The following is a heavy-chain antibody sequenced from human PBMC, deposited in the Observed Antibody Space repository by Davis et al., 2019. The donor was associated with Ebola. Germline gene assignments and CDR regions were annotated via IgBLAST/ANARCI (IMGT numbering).Heavy chain of an antibody. CDR1: GLTFSSYW. CDR3: ARPGDTIFGVAGRDYFDY. CDR2: INHSGST. D-gene: IGHD3-3*01. Sequence: ESLKIPCAASGLTFSSYWMSWVRQPPGKGLEWIGEINHSGSTNYNPSLKSRVTISVDTSKNQFSLKLSSVTAADTAVYYCARPGDTIFGVAGRDYFDYWGQGTLVTVSS. J-gene: IGHJ4*02. V-gene: IGHV4-34*01.